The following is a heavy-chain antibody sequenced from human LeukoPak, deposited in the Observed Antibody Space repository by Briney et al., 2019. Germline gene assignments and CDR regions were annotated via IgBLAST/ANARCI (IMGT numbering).Heavy chain of an antibody. CDR3: TKAPGSYYFDY. CDR1: GFTFSSYA. Sequence: PGGSLRLSGAASGFTFSSYAMNWVRQAPGKGLEWVSGISGSGGSTYYADSVKGRFTISRDNSKNTLYLQMNSLRAEDTAIYYCTKAPGSYYFDYWGQGTLVTVSS. J-gene: IGHJ4*02. CDR2: ISGSGGST. V-gene: IGHV3-23*01.